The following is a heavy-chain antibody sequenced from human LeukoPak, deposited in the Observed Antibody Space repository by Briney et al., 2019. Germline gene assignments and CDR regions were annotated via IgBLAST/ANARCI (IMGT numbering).Heavy chain of an antibody. CDR1: GFTFSSYG. Sequence: GGSLRLSCAASGFTFSSYGMHWVRQAPGKGLEWVAVIWYDGSNKYYADSVKGRFTISRDNSKNTLYLQMNSLRAEDTAVYYCARDGRVVLRYFDWLLAYSFDYWGQGTLVTVSS. V-gene: IGHV3-33*01. CDR3: ARDGRVVLRYFDWLLAYSFDY. J-gene: IGHJ4*02. CDR2: IWYDGSNK. D-gene: IGHD3-9*01.